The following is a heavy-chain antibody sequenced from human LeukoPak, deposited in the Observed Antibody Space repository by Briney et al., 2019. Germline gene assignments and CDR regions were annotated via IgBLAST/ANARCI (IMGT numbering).Heavy chain of an antibody. CDR2: ISSSSSYI. J-gene: IGHJ3*02. CDR1: GFTFSSYS. CDR3: ARDQFLEWLLGEGHDAFDI. V-gene: IGHV3-21*01. D-gene: IGHD3-3*01. Sequence: GGSLRLSCAASGFTFSSYSMNWVRQAPGKGLEWVSSISSSSSYIYYADSVKGRFTISRDNAKNSLYLQMNSLRAEDTAVYYCARDQFLEWLLGEGHDAFDIWGQGTMVTVSS.